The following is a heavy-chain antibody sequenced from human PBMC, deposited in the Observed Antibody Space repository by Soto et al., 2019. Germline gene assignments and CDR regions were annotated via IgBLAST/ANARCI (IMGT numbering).Heavy chain of an antibody. Sequence: SVKVSCKASGYTFTSYGMNWVRQAPGRGLEWMGGIIPIFGTANYAQKFQGRVTITADESTSTAYMELSSLRSEDTAVYYCARSYYWGQGTLVTVSS. CDR1: GYTFTSYG. CDR2: IIPIFGTA. V-gene: IGHV1-69*13. J-gene: IGHJ4*02. CDR3: ARSYY.